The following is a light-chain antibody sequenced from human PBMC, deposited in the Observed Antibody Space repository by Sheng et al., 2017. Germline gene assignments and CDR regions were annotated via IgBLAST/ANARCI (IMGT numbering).Light chain of an antibody. CDR3: QQRSDWLT. CDR1: QSVGRY. CDR2: DAS. J-gene: IGKJ4*01. V-gene: IGKV3-11*01. Sequence: EIVLTQSPATLSLSPGERATLSCRASQSVGRYLIWYQQKPGQAPRLLIYDASNRATGIPARFSGSGSGTDFTLTISSLEPEDSAVYYCQQRSDWLTFGGGTKVEIK.